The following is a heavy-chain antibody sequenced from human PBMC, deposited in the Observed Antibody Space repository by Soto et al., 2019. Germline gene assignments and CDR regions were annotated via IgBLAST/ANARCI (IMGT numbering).Heavy chain of an antibody. D-gene: IGHD2-8*01. CDR1: GNSVSSNSAT. CDR2: TYYRSKWYN. V-gene: IGHV6-1*01. CDR3: ARDRYANSYFDY. Sequence: PSQTLSLTCAISGNSVSSNSATWNWIRQSPSRGLEWLGRTYYRSKWYNDYAVSVKSRITINPDTSKNQISLQLNSVTPEDTAMYYCARDRYANSYFDYWGQGTLVTVSS. J-gene: IGHJ4*02.